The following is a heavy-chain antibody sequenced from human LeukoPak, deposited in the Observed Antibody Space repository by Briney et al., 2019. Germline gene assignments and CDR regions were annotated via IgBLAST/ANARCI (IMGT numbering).Heavy chain of an antibody. Sequence: SETLSLTFTVTVGSLSSYYWSGMRPPPGKGREVIGYIYTSGSTNYNPSLKSRVTISVDTSKNQFSLKLSSVTAADTAVYYCARHLGAFYIWGQGTMVTVSS. CDR1: VGSLSSYY. V-gene: IGHV4-4*09. J-gene: IGHJ3*02. CDR2: IYTSGST. CDR3: ARHLGAFYI.